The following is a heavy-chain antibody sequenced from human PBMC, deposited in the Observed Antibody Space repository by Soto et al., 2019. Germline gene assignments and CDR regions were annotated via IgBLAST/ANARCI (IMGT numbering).Heavy chain of an antibody. D-gene: IGHD3-22*01. V-gene: IGHV1-69*01. CDR2: IIPIFGTA. CDR3: ARGYAEYYDSRSLGYFDH. Sequence: QVQLVQSGAEVKKPGSSVKVSCKASGGTFSSYAISWVRQAPGQGLEWMGGIIPIFGTANYAQKFQGRVTITADESSSTAYMELSSLRSEVTAAYYCARGYAEYYDSRSLGYFDHWGQGTLVTVSS. CDR1: GGTFSSYA. J-gene: IGHJ4*02.